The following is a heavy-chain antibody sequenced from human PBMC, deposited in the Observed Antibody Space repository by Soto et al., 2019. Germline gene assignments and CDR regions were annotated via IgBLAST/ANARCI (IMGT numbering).Heavy chain of an antibody. Sequence: GGSLRLSCAASGFTFSSYSMNWVRQAPGKGLEWVSSISSSSSYIYYADSVKGRFTISRDNAKNSLYLQMNSLRAEDTAVYYCARDGGPYSYGPMNDYWGQGTLVTVSS. CDR3: ARDGGPYSYGPMNDY. CDR2: ISSSSSYI. V-gene: IGHV3-21*01. CDR1: GFTFSSYS. J-gene: IGHJ4*02. D-gene: IGHD5-18*01.